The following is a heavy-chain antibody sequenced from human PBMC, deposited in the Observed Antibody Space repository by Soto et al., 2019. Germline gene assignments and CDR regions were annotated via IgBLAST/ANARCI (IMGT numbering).Heavy chain of an antibody. D-gene: IGHD5-18*01. CDR2: IYYSGST. Sequence: SETLSLTCTVSGGSISSYYWSWIRQPPGKGLEWIGYIYYSGSTNYNPSLKSRVTITRDTSASTVYMELSGLRSEDTAVYYCARDWAGLNSYGFDYWGQGTLVTVSS. CDR3: ARDWAGLNSYGFDY. CDR1: GGSISSYY. J-gene: IGHJ4*02. V-gene: IGHV4-59*01.